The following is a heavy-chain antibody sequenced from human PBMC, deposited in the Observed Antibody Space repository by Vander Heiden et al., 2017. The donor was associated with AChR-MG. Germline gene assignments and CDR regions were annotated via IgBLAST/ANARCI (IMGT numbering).Heavy chain of an antibody. CDR1: GYTYTSHD. Sequence: QVQLVQSGAEVQKPGASVKVSCKASGYTYTSHDINWVRQATEQVLEWMGWMNPNGGNTGYAQKFQGRVTMTRNTSISTAYMELSSLRSEDTAVYYCARERRKQAARYYYYGMDVWGQGTTVTVSS. D-gene: IGHD6-6*01. V-gene: IGHV1-8*01. CDR3: ARERRKQAARYYYYGMDV. J-gene: IGHJ6*02. CDR2: MNPNGGNT.